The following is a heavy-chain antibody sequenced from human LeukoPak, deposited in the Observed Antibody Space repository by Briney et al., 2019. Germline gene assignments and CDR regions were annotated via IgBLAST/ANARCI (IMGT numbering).Heavy chain of an antibody. Sequence: PSETLSLTCTVSGGSISGYYWSWIRQPPGKRLEWIGYIYHSESTNYNPSLKSRVTISVDTSKNQFSLKLSSVTAADTAVYYCARLTYGDVWGQGTTVTVSS. CDR1: GGSISGYY. CDR3: ARLTYGDV. CDR2: IYHSEST. J-gene: IGHJ6*02. V-gene: IGHV4-59*08. D-gene: IGHD4-17*01.